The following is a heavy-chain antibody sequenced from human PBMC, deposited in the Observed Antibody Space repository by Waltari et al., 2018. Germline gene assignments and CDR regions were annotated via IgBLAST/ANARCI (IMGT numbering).Heavy chain of an antibody. J-gene: IGHJ4*02. D-gene: IGHD3-22*01. CDR3: AREADYYDSSAYVG. Sequence: QLQLQESGPGLVKPSETLSLTCTVSSGSLSRDNYYWGWIRQPPGKGLEWIGTLYYTGSTFYNPSLNSLVTRSVDTLKNQFSLKLITVTAADTAVYYCAREADYYDSSAYVGWGQGTLVTVSS. V-gene: IGHV4-39*02. CDR1: SGSLSRDNYY. CDR2: LYYTGST.